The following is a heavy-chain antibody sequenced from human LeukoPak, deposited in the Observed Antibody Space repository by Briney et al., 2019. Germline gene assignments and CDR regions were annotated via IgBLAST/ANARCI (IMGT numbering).Heavy chain of an antibody. V-gene: IGHV3-48*04. Sequence: GRSLRLSCAASGFTLSNYAMNWVRQAPGKGLEWILYISKSGGTIYYADAVKGRFTISRDNPKNALYLQMNNLRAEDTAVYYCARDSPPPGYDYWGQGTLVTVSS. D-gene: IGHD1-1*01. J-gene: IGHJ4*02. CDR3: ARDSPPPGYDY. CDR1: GFTLSNYA. CDR2: ISKSGGTI.